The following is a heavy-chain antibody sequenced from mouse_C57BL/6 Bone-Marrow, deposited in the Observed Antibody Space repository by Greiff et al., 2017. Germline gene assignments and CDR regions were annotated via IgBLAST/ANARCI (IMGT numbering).Heavy chain of an antibody. V-gene: IGHV1-55*01. CDR2: IYPGSGST. J-gene: IGHJ2*01. D-gene: IGHD2-4*01. CDR1: GYTFTSYW. CDR3: STMITTGKGLDY. Sequence: VQLQQPGAELVKPGASVKMSCKASGYTFTSYWITWVKQRPGQGLEWIGDIYPGSGSTNYNEKFKSKATLTVDTSSSTAYMQLSSLTSEDSAVYYCSTMITTGKGLDYWGQGTTLTVSS.